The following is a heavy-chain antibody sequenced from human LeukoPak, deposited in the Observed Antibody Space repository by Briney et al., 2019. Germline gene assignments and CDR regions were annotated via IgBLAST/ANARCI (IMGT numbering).Heavy chain of an antibody. CDR3: AKSRRYCSGGSCWAFDI. Sequence: GGSLRLSCAASGFTFSNYAMSWVRQAPGKGLEWVSAISGSGGSTYYADSVKGRFTISRDNSKNTLYLQMNSLRAEDTAVYYCAKSRRYCSGGSCWAFDIWGQGTMVTVSS. CDR2: ISGSGGST. D-gene: IGHD2-15*01. V-gene: IGHV3-23*01. J-gene: IGHJ3*02. CDR1: GFTFSNYA.